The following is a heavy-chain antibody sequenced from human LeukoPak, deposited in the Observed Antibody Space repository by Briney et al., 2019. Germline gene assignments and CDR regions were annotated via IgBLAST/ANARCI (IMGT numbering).Heavy chain of an antibody. V-gene: IGHV3-74*01. CDR2: ISSDGSIT. CDR1: KLTFSAYW. J-gene: IGHJ4*02. Sequence: GGSLRLSCVASKLTFSAYWMHCVRQAPGKGLVWVSRISSDGSITAYADSVKGRFTISRDNAKNTLYLQMSRLRAEDTAVYYCVRDLGPAVPGRLFDYWGQGTLVTVSS. D-gene: IGHD6-19*01. CDR3: VRDLGPAVPGRLFDY.